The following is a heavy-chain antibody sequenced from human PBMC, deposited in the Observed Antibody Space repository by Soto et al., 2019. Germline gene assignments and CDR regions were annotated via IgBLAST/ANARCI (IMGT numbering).Heavy chain of an antibody. D-gene: IGHD3-10*01. CDR3: ARHTDCGSGSSCLGSDNMDTDAFDI. CDR1: GGSISSDIHY. CDR2: IYYSGRT. J-gene: IGHJ3*02. V-gene: IGHV4-39*01. Sequence: PAETLSLTCAVSGGSISSDIHYWGWIRQPPGKGLEWIATIYYSGRTYYNPSLRSRVTISVDTSKNQFSLRLTSVTAADTAVYYCARHTDCGSGSSCLGSDNMDTDAFDIWAQGTMVTVSS.